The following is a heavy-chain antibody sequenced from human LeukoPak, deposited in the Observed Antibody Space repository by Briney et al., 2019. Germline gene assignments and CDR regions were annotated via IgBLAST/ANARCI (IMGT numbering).Heavy chain of an antibody. V-gene: IGHV4-30-4*01. J-gene: IGHJ4*02. CDR3: ARENHDYGGKKAFDY. Sequence: PSHTLSLIHGVSVGPSRSGDEFGASSRQPPGKGLERIGHIHYSGNTYYNPSLKSRFSISVDTSKNQFSLKLSSVTAADTAVYYCARENHDYGGKKAFDYWGQGTLVTVSS. CDR2: IHYSGNT. CDR1: VGPSRSGDEF. D-gene: IGHD4-23*01.